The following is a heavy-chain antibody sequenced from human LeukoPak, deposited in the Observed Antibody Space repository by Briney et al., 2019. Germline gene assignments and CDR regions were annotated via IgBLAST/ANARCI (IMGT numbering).Heavy chain of an antibody. V-gene: IGHV3-21*01. CDR3: ARGPIDSSSWYDDPYNWFDP. D-gene: IGHD6-13*01. CDR1: GFTFSSYS. CDR2: ISSSSNYI. J-gene: IGHJ5*02. Sequence: GGSLRLSCAASGFTFSSYSMNWVRQAPGKGLEWVSSISSSSNYIYYADSVKGRFTISRDNAKNSLYLQMNSLRAEDTAVYYCARGPIDSSSWYDDPYNWFDPWGQGTLVTVSS.